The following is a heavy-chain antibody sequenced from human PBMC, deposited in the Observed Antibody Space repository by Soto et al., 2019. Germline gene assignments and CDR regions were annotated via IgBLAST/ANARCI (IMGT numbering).Heavy chain of an antibody. CDR2: ISAHNGNT. CDR1: GYAFTTYG. Sequence: QVHLVQSGAEVKKPGASVKVSCKGSGYAFTTYGITWVRQAPGQGLEWMGWISAHNGNTNYAQKLQCRVTVPRDTSTSTAYMELRSLRSDDTAVYYCARGRYGDYWGQGARVTVSS. CDR3: ARGRYGDY. V-gene: IGHV1-18*01. D-gene: IGHD1-1*01. J-gene: IGHJ4*02.